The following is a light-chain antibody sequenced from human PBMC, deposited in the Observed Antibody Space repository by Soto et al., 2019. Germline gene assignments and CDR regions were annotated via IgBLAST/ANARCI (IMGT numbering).Light chain of an antibody. Sequence: EVVLTQSPATLSLSPGERATLSCRASQSVGTYLVWYQQKHGQPPSLLIYDASNRATDVPVRFSGSGSGTDFTLTISSLEPEDVAVYYCQQRNSWPITFGQGKRLEIK. CDR2: DAS. CDR3: QQRNSWPIT. J-gene: IGKJ5*01. CDR1: QSVGTY. V-gene: IGKV3-11*01.